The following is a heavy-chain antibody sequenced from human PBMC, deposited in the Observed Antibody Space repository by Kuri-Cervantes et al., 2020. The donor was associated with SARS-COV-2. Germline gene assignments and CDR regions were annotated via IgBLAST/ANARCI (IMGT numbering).Heavy chain of an antibody. V-gene: IGHV3-48*02. D-gene: IGHD3-22*01. J-gene: IGHJ4*02. CDR1: GFTFSSYS. CDR3: ARDQTYYYDSSGYPGDY. Sequence: GESLKISCAASGFTFSSYSMNWVRQAPGKGLEWVSYISSSSTIYYADSVKGRFTISRDNAKNSLYLQMSSLRDEDTAVYYCARDQTYYYDSSGYPGDYWGQGTLVTVSS. CDR2: ISSSSTI.